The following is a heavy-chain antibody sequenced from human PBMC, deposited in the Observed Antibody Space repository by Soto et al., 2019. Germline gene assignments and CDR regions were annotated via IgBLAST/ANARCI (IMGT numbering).Heavy chain of an antibody. D-gene: IGHD3-22*01. CDR3: ADMGVDSSGYFDY. Sequence: PSETLSLTCTVSGDSVSSGTYYWGWIRQPPGKTLEWIGYIYYSGYSNYNPSLKSRVTIPVDTSKNQFSLKVTSVTAADTAVYYCADMGVDSSGYFDYWGRGNLVTVSS. CDR2: IYYSGYS. V-gene: IGHV4-61*01. CDR1: GDSVSSGTYY. J-gene: IGHJ4*02.